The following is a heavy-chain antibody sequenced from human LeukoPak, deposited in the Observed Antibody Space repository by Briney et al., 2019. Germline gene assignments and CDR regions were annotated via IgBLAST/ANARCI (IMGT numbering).Heavy chain of an antibody. CDR2: IFGSGGSA. J-gene: IGHJ4*02. Sequence: GGSLRLSCEASGFTFGSYAMYWVRQAPGKGLEWVAGIFGSGGSAHYADSAKGRFTISRDNSKNTVYLQIYSLRAEDTAVYYCGKTTTAYSSGQKPAWPVDYWGQGTLVTVSS. CDR3: GKTTTAYSSGQKPAWPVDY. V-gene: IGHV3-23*01. D-gene: IGHD6-25*01. CDR1: GFTFGSYA.